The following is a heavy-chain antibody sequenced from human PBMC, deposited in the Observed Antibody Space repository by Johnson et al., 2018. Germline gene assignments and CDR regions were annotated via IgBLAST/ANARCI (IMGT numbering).Heavy chain of an antibody. D-gene: IGHD2-8*01. CDR2: ILYDGSNK. CDR1: GFTFSTYA. V-gene: IGHV3-30*03. CDR3: ARGINAYYYYGMDV. J-gene: IGHJ6*02. Sequence: VQLVESGGGVVQPGRSLRLSCAASGFTFSTYAMHWVRLAPGKGLQWVAVILYDGSNKYYADSVKGRFSISRDTSKNTLFLQMNSLRAEDTALYYCARGINAYYYYGMDVWGQGTTVTVSS.